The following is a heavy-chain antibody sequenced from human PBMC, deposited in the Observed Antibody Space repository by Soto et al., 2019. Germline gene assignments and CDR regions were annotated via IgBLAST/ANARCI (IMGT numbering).Heavy chain of an antibody. Sequence: PXEPLQVSQKGSESRITSYCISCVRQMPGKGMEWMGRIDPSDSYTNYSPPFQGHVTISTDKSISTAYLQWSSLKDSDTAMYYCASSLGHCSGGSCRDAFDIWGQGTMVTVSS. CDR1: ESRITSYC. V-gene: IGHV5-10-1*01. D-gene: IGHD2-15*01. CDR2: IDPSDSYT. CDR3: ASSLGHCSGGSCRDAFDI. J-gene: IGHJ3*02.